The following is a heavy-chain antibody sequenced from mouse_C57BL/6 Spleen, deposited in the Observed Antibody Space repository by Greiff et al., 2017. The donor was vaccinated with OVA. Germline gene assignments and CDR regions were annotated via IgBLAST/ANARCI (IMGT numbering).Heavy chain of an antibody. D-gene: IGHD1-1*01. Sequence: EVKLQESGGGLVQPGGSLSLSCAASGFTFTDYYMSWVRQPPGKALEWLGFIRNKANGYTTEYSASVKGRFTISRDNSQSILYLQMNALRAEDSATYYCARPRSSCAMDYWGQGTSVTVSS. CDR1: GFTFTDYY. CDR3: ARPRSSCAMDY. J-gene: IGHJ4*01. CDR2: IRNKANGYTT. V-gene: IGHV7-3*01.